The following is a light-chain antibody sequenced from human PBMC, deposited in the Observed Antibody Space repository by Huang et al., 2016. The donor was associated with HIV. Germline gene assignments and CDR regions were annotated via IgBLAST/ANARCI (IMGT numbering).Light chain of an antibody. V-gene: IGKV4-1*01. CDR1: QSVLYSLSKKNY. CDR3: LQYYSVPQT. J-gene: IGKJ1*01. CDR2: WAT. Sequence: DIVMTQSPDSLAVSPGERATINCKSSQSVLYSLSKKNYLAGFQQKPGRPPKLLIYWATTRESGVPDRFSGSGSGTDFTLTINSLQAEDVAVYFCLQYYSVPQTFGHGTKVEIK.